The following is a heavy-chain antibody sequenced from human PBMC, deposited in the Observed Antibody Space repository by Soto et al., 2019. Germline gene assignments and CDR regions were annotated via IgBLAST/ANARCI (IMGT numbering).Heavy chain of an antibody. V-gene: IGHV4-4*02. CDR3: ARGVVVAATHSDWFDP. CDR2: IHHSGST. CDR1: GGYISSSNW. D-gene: IGHD2-15*01. J-gene: IGHJ5*02. Sequence: SETLSVTCAVAGGYISSSNWWSWVRQPPGKGLEWIGEIHHSGSTNYDPSLKSRVTISVDKSKNQFSLKLSSVTAADTAVYYCARGVVVAATHSDWFDPWGQGTLVTVSS.